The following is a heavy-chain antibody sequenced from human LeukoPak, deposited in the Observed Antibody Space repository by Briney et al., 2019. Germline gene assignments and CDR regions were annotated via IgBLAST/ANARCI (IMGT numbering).Heavy chain of an antibody. CDR2: IYYTGST. Sequence: SETLSLTCTVSGGSISSYYWSWIRQPPGKGLEWIGYIYYTGSTNYNPSLKSRVTISVDTSKNQFSLKLSSVTAADTAVYYCARVPVDCSGGSCSDYYYYYMDVWGRGTTVTVSS. V-gene: IGHV4-59*01. D-gene: IGHD2-15*01. CDR3: ARVPVDCSGGSCSDYYYYYMDV. CDR1: GGSISSYY. J-gene: IGHJ6*03.